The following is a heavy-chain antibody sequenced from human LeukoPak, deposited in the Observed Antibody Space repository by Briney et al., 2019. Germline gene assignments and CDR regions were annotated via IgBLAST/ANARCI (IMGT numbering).Heavy chain of an antibody. CDR1: GGSLSSSNYY. CDR3: ASGSYSSGWHPYFDS. Sequence: SETLSLTCSVSGGSLSSSNYYWGCIRQPPGKGLEWIGSLFYTGSTYYNPSLKSRVTISVDTSKSQFSLNLSSVTAADTAIYYCASGSYSSGWHPYFDSWGQGTLVTVSS. V-gene: IGHV4-39*01. D-gene: IGHD6-19*01. J-gene: IGHJ4*02. CDR2: LFYTGST.